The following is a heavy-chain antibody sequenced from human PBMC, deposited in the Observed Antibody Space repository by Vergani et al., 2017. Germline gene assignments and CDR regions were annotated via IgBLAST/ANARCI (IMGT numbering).Heavy chain of an antibody. Sequence: QVQLAESGGGRVQPGRSLILSCAASGFSFSSHAIHWVRQAPGKGLEWVAVISNDGSKKYYADSVKGRFTISRDNSKNTLDLQMNSLRTQDTAVYYCAKAGSVTAGSLQYNFYMDVWGKGTTVTVS. CDR3: AKAGSVTAGSLQYNFYMDV. CDR1: GFSFSSHA. J-gene: IGHJ6*03. D-gene: IGHD3-10*01. V-gene: IGHV3-30*18. CDR2: ISNDGSKK.